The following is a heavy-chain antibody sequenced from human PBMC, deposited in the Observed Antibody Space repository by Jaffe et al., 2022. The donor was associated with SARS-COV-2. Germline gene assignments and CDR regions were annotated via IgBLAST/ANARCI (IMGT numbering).Heavy chain of an antibody. J-gene: IGHJ6*02. Sequence: QLVESGGGVVQPGRSLRLSCAASGFTFSSYGMHWVRQAPGKGLEWVAVIWSDGSNKYYADSVKGRFTISRDSSKNTLYLQMNSLRAEDTAVYYCARDPEDRYEYGDYGVAPRPYCTMDVWGHGTTVTVSS. V-gene: IGHV3-33*01. CDR2: IWSDGSNK. CDR1: GFTFSSYG. CDR3: ARDPEDRYEYGDYGVAPRPYCTMDV. D-gene: IGHD4-17*01.